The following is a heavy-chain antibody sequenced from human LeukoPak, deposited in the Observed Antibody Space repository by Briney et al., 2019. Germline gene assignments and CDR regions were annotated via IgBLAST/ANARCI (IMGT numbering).Heavy chain of an antibody. Sequence: SETLSLTCTVSGGSISSRPYYWGWVRQPPGKGLEWIGTISYSGTTYYSPSLKSRVTISLDTSKNQFSLKLSSVTAADTAIYYCARDFSSSSTVYYYYYMDAWGKGTTVTVSS. J-gene: IGHJ6*03. CDR1: GGSISSRPYY. V-gene: IGHV4-39*07. D-gene: IGHD6-6*01. CDR3: ARDFSSSSTVYYYYYMDA. CDR2: ISYSGTT.